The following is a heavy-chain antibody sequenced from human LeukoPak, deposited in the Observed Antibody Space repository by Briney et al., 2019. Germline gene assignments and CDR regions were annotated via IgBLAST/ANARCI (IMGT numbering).Heavy chain of an antibody. Sequence: ASVKVSCKASGYTLTSYYMHWVRQAPGQGLEWMGIINPSGGSTSYAQKFQGRVTMARDTSTSTVYMELSSLRSEDTAVYYCARGANYDFWSGPPYFGYWGQGTLVTVSS. CDR1: GYTLTSYY. CDR3: ARGANYDFWSGPPYFGY. V-gene: IGHV1-46*01. CDR2: INPSGGST. D-gene: IGHD3-3*01. J-gene: IGHJ4*02.